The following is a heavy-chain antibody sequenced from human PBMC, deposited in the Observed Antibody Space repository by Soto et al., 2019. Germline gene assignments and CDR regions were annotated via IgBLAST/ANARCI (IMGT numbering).Heavy chain of an antibody. CDR1: GFTCSSYD. V-gene: IGHV3-23*01. Sequence: GGSLRLSCAASGFTCSSYDMSWARQAPGKGMEWVSTILVGGSTHYPDSVKGRFTISRDNSKNTAFLQMNSLTAGDTAVYYCAKATATGGGAFDICGQGTVVTVSS. CDR3: AKATATGGGAFDI. J-gene: IGHJ3*02. D-gene: IGHD2-8*02. CDR2: ILVGGST.